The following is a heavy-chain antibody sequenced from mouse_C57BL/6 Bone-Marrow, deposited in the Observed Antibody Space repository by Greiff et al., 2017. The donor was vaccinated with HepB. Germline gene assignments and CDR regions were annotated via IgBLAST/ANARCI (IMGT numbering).Heavy chain of an antibody. D-gene: IGHD1-1*01. V-gene: IGHV5-17*01. CDR1: GFTFSDYG. Sequence: EVHLVESGGGLVKPGGSLKLSCAASGFTFSDYGMHWVRQAPEKGLEWVAYISSGSSTIYYADTVKGRFTISRDNAKNTLFLQMTSLRSEDTAMYYCARFYYGSSYLYYFDYWGQGTTLTVSS. CDR2: ISSGSSTI. CDR3: ARFYYGSSYLYYFDY. J-gene: IGHJ2*01.